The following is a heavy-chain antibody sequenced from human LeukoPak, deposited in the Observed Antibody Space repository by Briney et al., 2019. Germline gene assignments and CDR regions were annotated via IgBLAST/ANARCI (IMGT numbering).Heavy chain of an antibody. V-gene: IGHV3-21*01. J-gene: IGHJ4*02. CDR3: ARDLRYSSGSNY. D-gene: IGHD3-22*01. CDR2: ISSSSSYI. Sequence: GGSLRLSCAASGFTFSSYSMNWVRQAPGKGLEWISSISSSSSYIYYEDSVKGRFTISRDNTKNSLYLQMNSLRAEDTAVYYCARDLRYSSGSNYWGQGTLVTVSS. CDR1: GFTFSSYS.